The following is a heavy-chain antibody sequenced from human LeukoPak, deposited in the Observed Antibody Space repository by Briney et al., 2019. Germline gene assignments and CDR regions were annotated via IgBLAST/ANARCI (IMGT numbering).Heavy chain of an antibody. V-gene: IGHV4-59*11. CDR2: IYYSGST. CDR3: ARDSSPSYYDFWSGYWPFDP. Sequence: PSETLSLTCTVSGGSISSHYWSWIRQPPGKGLEWIGYIYYSGSTNYNPSLKSRVTISVDTSKNQFSLKLSSVTAADTAVYYCARDSSPSYYDFWSGYWPFDPWGQGTLVTVSS. J-gene: IGHJ5*02. CDR1: GGSISSHY. D-gene: IGHD3-3*01.